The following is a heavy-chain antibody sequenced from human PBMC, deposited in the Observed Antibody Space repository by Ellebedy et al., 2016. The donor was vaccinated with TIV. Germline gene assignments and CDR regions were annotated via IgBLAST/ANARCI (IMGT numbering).Heavy chain of an antibody. V-gene: IGHV3-53*01. CDR2: IYSGGRT. CDR1: GFTVSSNH. D-gene: IGHD3-10*01. J-gene: IGHJ4*02. Sequence: GGSLRLSCAASGFTVSSNHMSWVRQAPGKGLEWVSVIYSGGRTYYADSVKGRFTISRDNSKNTLYLQMNSLRAEDTAVYYCARLLSGKGEDYWGQGTLVTVSS. CDR3: ARLLSGKGEDY.